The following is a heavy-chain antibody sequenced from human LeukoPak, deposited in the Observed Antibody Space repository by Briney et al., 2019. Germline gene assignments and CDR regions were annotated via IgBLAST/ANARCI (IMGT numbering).Heavy chain of an antibody. CDR1: GGSISSYY. J-gene: IGHJ4*02. Sequence: SETLSLTCTVSGGSISSYYWSWIRQPPGKGLEWIGYIYYSGSTNYNPSLKSRVTISVDTSKNQFPLKLSSVTAADTAVYYCARMTPAAIDFDYWGQGTLVTVSS. D-gene: IGHD2-2*02. CDR2: IYYSGST. CDR3: ARMTPAAIDFDY. V-gene: IGHV4-59*01.